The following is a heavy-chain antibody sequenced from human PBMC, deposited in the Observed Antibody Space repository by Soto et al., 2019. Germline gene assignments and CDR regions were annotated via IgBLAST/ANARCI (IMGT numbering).Heavy chain of an antibody. V-gene: IGHV4-59*01. Sequence: SATLSLTCPVPGASIRSYYWSWIRQPPGKGLEWIGYIYYSGSTNYNPSLKSRVTISVDTSKNQFSLKLSSVTAADTAVYYCARVRGGDFDIWGQGTMVT. CDR1: GASIRSYY. J-gene: IGHJ3*02. CDR3: ARVRGGDFDI. D-gene: IGHD3-10*01. CDR2: IYYSGST.